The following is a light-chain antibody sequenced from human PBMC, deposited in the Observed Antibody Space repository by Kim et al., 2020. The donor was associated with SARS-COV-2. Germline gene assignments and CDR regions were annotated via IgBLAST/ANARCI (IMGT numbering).Light chain of an antibody. CDR3: QQYDSSFT. Sequence: ALSPGETATLSCRARQSVSSHLAWYQQKPGQAPRFIMYGASTRATGIPDRFSGSGSGTDFTLTISRLEPEDFAVYYCQQYDSSFTFGGGTKVDIK. V-gene: IGKV3-20*01. CDR2: GAS. CDR1: QSVSSH. J-gene: IGKJ4*01.